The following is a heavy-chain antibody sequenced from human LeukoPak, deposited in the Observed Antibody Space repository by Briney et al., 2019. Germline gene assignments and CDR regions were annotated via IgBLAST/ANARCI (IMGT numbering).Heavy chain of an antibody. CDR2: ISAYNGNT. D-gene: IGHD5-18*01. Sequence: ASVKVSCKASGYTFTSYGISWVRQAPGQGLEWMGWISAYNGNTNYAQKLQGRVTMTTDTSTSTAYMELRSLRSDDTAVYYCAGEPWGGYSYVPSSWDYWGQGTLVTVSS. CDR3: AGEPWGGYSYVPSSWDY. CDR1: GYTFTSYG. J-gene: IGHJ4*02. V-gene: IGHV1-18*01.